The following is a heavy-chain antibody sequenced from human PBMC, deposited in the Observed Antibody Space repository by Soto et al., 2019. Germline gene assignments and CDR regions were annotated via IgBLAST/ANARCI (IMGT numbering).Heavy chain of an antibody. J-gene: IGHJ3*02. Sequence: GGSLRLSCAASGFTFSSYDVHWVRQATGKGLEWVSAIGTAGDTYYPGSVKGRFTISRENAKNPLYLQMNSLRAGDTAVYYCARSLGSGYGDDTGAFDIWGQGTMVTVSS. CDR1: GFTFSSYD. D-gene: IGHD4-17*01. CDR2: IGTAGDT. CDR3: ARSLGSGYGDDTGAFDI. V-gene: IGHV3-13*01.